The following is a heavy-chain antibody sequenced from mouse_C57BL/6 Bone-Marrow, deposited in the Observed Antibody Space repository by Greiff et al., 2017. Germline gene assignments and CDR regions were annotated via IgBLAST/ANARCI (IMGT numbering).Heavy chain of an antibody. Sequence: EVMLVESGGDLVKPGGSLKLSCAASGFTFSSYGMSWVRQTPDKRLEWVATISSGGSYTYYPDSVKGRFTISRDNAKNTLYLQMSSLKSEDTARYYCARLGITTGFDYWGQGTTLTVSS. CDR3: ARLGITTGFDY. V-gene: IGHV5-6*01. J-gene: IGHJ2*01. D-gene: IGHD2-4*01. CDR1: GFTFSSYG. CDR2: ISSGGSYT.